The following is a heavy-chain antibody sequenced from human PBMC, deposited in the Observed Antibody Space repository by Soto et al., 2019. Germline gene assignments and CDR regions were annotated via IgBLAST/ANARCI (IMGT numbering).Heavy chain of an antibody. CDR3: ARERSAAGTGWFDP. CDR1: GYTFTSYD. D-gene: IGHD6-13*01. V-gene: IGHV1-8*01. J-gene: IGHJ5*02. Sequence: QVQLVQSGAEVKKSGASVKVSCKASGYTFTSYDINWVRQATGKGLEWMGWMNPNSGNTGYAQKFQGRVTMTRNTSISTAYMELSSLRYEDTAVYYCARERSAAGTGWFDPWGQGTLVTVSS. CDR2: MNPNSGNT.